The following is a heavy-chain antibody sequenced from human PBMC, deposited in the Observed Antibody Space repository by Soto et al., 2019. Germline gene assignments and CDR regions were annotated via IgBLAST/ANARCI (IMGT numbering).Heavy chain of an antibody. V-gene: IGHV1-2*02. CDR3: AREGGYCSSTSCYGDGGNWFDP. D-gene: IGHD2-2*01. CDR1: GYTFTGYY. Sequence: VASVKVSCKASGYTFTGYYMHWVRQAPGQGLEWMGWINPNSGGTNYAQKFQGRVTMTRDTSISTAYMELSRLRSDDTAVYYCAREGGYCSSTSCYGDGGNWFDPWGQGTLVTVSS. J-gene: IGHJ5*02. CDR2: INPNSGGT.